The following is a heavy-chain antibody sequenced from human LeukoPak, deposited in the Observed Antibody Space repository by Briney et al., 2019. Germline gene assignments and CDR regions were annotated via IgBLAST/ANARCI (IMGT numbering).Heavy chain of an antibody. J-gene: IGHJ4*02. CDR2: IDPNSGGT. D-gene: IGHD2-2*01. V-gene: IGHV1-2*06. Sequence: ASVKVSCKASGYPFTSYYIHWVRQAPGQGLEWLGRIDPNSGGTSYAHNFQGRVTMTRDTSISTAYMDLSSLRSDDTAVYYCARDSRVSGDYWGQGTLVTVSS. CDR1: GYPFTSYY. CDR3: ARDSRVSGDY.